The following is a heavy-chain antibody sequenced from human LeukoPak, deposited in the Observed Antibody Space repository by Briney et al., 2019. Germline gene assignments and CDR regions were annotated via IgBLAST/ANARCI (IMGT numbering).Heavy chain of an antibody. J-gene: IGHJ4*02. CDR2: IYHSGST. D-gene: IGHD2-2*01. V-gene: IGHV4-30-2*01. Sequence: SQTLSLTCAVSGGSISSGGYPWSWIRQPPGKGLEWIGYIYHSGSTYYNPSLKSRVTISVDRSKNQFSLKLSSVTAADTAVYYCARGAMTSPFDYWGQGTLVTVSS. CDR3: ARGAMTSPFDY. CDR1: GGSISSGGYP.